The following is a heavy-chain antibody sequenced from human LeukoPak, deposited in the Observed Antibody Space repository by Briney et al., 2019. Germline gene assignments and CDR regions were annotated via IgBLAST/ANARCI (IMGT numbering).Heavy chain of an antibody. V-gene: IGHV3-23*01. Sequence: GGSLRFSCAASGFTFTSYAMSWVRQAPGKGLEWVSAISDSGGYTYSADSVKGRFTISRDNSKNTVYLQMNSLRVEDTAVYYCVKFRGATDHYYYYMDVWGKGTTVTVSS. CDR1: GFTFTSYA. CDR2: ISDSGGYT. D-gene: IGHD1-26*01. CDR3: VKFRGATDHYYYYMDV. J-gene: IGHJ6*03.